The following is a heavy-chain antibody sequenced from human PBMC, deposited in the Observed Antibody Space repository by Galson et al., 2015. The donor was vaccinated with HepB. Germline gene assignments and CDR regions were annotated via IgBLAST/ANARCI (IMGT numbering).Heavy chain of an antibody. CDR1: GFTFSSYA. V-gene: IGHV3-23*01. CDR3: AKAYDFWSGYYGLIYYYYGMDV. D-gene: IGHD3-3*01. J-gene: IGHJ6*02. Sequence: SLRLSCAASGFTFSSYAMSWVRQAPGKGLEWVSAISGSGGSTYYADSVKGRFTISRDNSKNTLYLQMNSLRAEDTAVYYCAKAYDFWSGYYGLIYYYYGMDVWGQGTTVTVSS. CDR2: ISGSGGST.